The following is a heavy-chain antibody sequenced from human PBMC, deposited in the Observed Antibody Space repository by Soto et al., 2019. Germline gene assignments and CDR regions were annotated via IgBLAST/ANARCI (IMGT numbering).Heavy chain of an antibody. CDR3: VSQRTTVLTQAYFDY. CDR1: GGSVTNSSYY. V-gene: IGHV4-39*01. Sequence: SETLSLTCTVSGGSVTNSSYYWGWIRQSPGKGLEWIGSVYYGGRSYSKSSVKSRVTISVDTSKNQFSLNFNSVTASDTARYYCVSQRTTVLTQAYFDYWGPGALVTVSS. J-gene: IGHJ4*02. CDR2: VYYGGRS. D-gene: IGHD4-17*01.